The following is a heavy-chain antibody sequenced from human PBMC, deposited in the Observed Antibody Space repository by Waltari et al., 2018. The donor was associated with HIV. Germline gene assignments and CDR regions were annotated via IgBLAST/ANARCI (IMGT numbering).Heavy chain of an antibody. Sequence: RLQLQESGPGLVKPSETLSLTCTVSGGSISSSSYYWGWIRQPPGKGLEWIGSIYYSGSTYYNPSLKSRVTISVDTSKNQFSLKLSSVTAADTAVYYCARGVDHPHVTIFGVVIGYYFDYWGQGTLVTVSS. CDR3: ARGVDHPHVTIFGVVIGYYFDY. D-gene: IGHD3-3*01. J-gene: IGHJ4*02. CDR1: GGSISSSSYY. CDR2: IYYSGST. V-gene: IGHV4-39*06.